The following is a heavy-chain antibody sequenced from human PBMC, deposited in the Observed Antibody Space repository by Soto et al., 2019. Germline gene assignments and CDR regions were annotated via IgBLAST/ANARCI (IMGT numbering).Heavy chain of an antibody. D-gene: IGHD6-13*01. Sequence: QATLKESGPVLVKPTETLTLTCTVSGVSLSNARMGVSWIRQPPGQALEWLAHIFSKDEKSYSTSLKSRLTIPKDTSKVQVVLTMTTMDPVDTATYYCARIQEQLNNWFDPWGQRTLVTVSS. V-gene: IGHV2-26*01. CDR1: GVSLSNARMG. CDR3: ARIQEQLNNWFDP. CDR2: IFSKDEK. J-gene: IGHJ5*02.